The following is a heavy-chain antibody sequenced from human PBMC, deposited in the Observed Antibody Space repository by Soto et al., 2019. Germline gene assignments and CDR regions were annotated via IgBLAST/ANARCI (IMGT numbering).Heavy chain of an antibody. D-gene: IGHD3-3*01. CDR3: AHRVLRTVFGLVTTTAIYFDF. Sequence: QITLNESGPTVVRPTETLTLTCRFSGFSLTTSGVGVGWIRQSPGKAPEWLALIYWDDDKRYSAALKSRLPINKDTSKNKVVLTVSDLDPTDTATYYCAHRVLRTVFGLVTTTAIYFDFWGQGTPVAVSS. V-gene: IGHV2-5*02. CDR1: GFSLTTSGVG. CDR2: IYWDDDK. J-gene: IGHJ4*02.